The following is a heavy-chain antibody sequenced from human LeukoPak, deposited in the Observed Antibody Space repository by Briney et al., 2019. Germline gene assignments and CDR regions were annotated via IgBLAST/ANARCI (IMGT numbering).Heavy chain of an antibody. V-gene: IGHV4-39*07. CDR2: IYYSGST. CDR3: ARDGPLLVRYSSSWGWFDP. Sequence: PSETLSLTCTVSGGSISSSSYYWGWIRQPPGKGLEWIGSIYYSGSTYYNPSLKSRVTISVDTSKNQFSLKLSSVTAADTAVYYCARDGPLLVRYSSSWGWFDPWGQGTLVTVSS. J-gene: IGHJ5*02. D-gene: IGHD6-13*01. CDR1: GGSISSSSYY.